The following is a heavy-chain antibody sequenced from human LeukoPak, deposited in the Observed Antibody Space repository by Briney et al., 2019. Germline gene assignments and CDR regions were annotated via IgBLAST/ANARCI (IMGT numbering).Heavy chain of an antibody. J-gene: IGHJ4*02. CDR2: ISGSGGST. CDR3: AKDRGRAVAGSEFDY. D-gene: IGHD6-19*01. V-gene: IGHV3-23*01. CDR1: GFTFSSYG. Sequence: GGSLRLSCAASGFTFSSYGMTWVRQAPGKGLEWVSVISGSGGSTNYADSVKGRFTISRDNSKNTLYLEMNSLRAEDTALYYCAKDRGRAVAGSEFDYWGQGTLVTVSS.